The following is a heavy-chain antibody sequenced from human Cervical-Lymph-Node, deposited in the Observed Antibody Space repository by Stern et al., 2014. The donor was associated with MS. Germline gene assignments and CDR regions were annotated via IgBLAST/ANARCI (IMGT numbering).Heavy chain of an antibody. CDR3: AIWDSHVQGRFDP. CDR2: MNPNRGTT. D-gene: IGHD1-26*01. CDR1: GYTFTSYD. Sequence: MQLVESGAEVTKPGASVKVSCTASGYTFTSYDIHWVRQAPGQGLEWIGWMNPNRGTTGYSQKFPGIVPLTRPHSLRPPYMLPSSLRSEDTAVYYWAIWDSHVQGRFDPWGQGTLVTVSS. J-gene: IGHJ5*02. V-gene: IGHV1-8*01.